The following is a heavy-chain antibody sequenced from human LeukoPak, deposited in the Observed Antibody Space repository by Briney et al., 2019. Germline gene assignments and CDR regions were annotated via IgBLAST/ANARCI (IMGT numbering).Heavy chain of an antibody. J-gene: IGHJ4*02. CDR1: GGSISSYY. Sequence: SETLSLTCTVSGGSISSYYWSWIRQPPGKGLEWIGYIYYSGSTNYNPSLKSRATISVDTSKNQFSLKLSSVTAADTAVYYCASSRSAGLWFGWGQGTLVTVSS. D-gene: IGHD3-10*01. CDR2: IYYSGST. CDR3: ASSRSAGLWFG. V-gene: IGHV4-59*01.